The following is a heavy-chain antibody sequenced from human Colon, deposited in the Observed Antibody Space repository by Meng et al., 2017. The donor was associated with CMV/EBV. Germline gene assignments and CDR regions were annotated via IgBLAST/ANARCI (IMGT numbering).Heavy chain of an antibody. CDR3: ARDAGGIVVVPAVDY. CDR1: GFTFSSYS. CDR2: ISSSSSYI. D-gene: IGHD2-2*01. Sequence: GGSLRLSCAASGFTFSSYSMNWVRQAPGKGLEWVSSISSSSSYIYYADSVKGRFTISRDNAKNSLYLQMNSLRAEDTAVYYCARDAGGIVVVPAVDYWGRGTLVTVSS. V-gene: IGHV3-21*01. J-gene: IGHJ4*02.